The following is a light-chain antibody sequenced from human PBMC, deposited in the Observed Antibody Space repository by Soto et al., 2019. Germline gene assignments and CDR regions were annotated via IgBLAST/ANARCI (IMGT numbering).Light chain of an antibody. J-gene: IGLJ2*01. CDR2: EVH. Sequence: QSALTQPPSASGSPGQSVTISCTGTSSDVGGYKYVSWYQQHPGKAPKLMIFEVHKRPSGVPDRFSGSKSGNTASLTVSGLQAEDEADYYCRSYGGTNTLLFGGGTTLPVL. V-gene: IGLV2-8*01. CDR3: RSYGGTNTLL. CDR1: SSDVGGYKY.